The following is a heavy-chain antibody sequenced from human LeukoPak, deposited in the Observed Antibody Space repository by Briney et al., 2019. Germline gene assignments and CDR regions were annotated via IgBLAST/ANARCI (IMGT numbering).Heavy chain of an antibody. CDR1: GFTFSSYW. J-gene: IGHJ6*02. Sequence: GGSLRLSCAASGFTFSSYWMHWVRQAPGKGLVWVARINSDGSSTTYADSVKGRFTISRDNAKNTLYLQMNGLRAEDTAVYYCASITMARGVMSYYYGMDVWGQGTTVTVSS. D-gene: IGHD3-10*01. CDR3: ASITMARGVMSYYYGMDV. V-gene: IGHV3-74*01. CDR2: INSDGSST.